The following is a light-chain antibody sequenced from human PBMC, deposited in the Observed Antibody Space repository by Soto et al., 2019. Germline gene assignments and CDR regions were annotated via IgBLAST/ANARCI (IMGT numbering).Light chain of an antibody. CDR1: QGSSTY. Sequence: DIQMTQSPSSLSASVGDSVTITCRASQGSSTYLVWYQQKPGTVPKLLIFAASTLQSGVPSRFSGSGSGTDFTLTISSLQPEDVATYYCLNYNGAPWTFGQGTKVEIK. CDR3: LNYNGAPWT. V-gene: IGKV1-27*01. J-gene: IGKJ1*01. CDR2: AAS.